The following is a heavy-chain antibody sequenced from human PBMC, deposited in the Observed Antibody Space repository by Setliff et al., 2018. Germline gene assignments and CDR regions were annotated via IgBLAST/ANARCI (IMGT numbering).Heavy chain of an antibody. CDR3: ARGLLLWFGEVEN. V-gene: IGHV1-8*02. CDR1: GYTFTSYD. D-gene: IGHD3-10*01. Sequence: GASVKVSCKASGYTFTSYDINWVRQATGQGPEWMGWMNPNSGNTGYAQKFQGRVTMTRNTSISTAYMELSSLRSEDTAVYCCARGLLLWFGEVENWGQGTLVTVSS. J-gene: IGHJ4*02. CDR2: MNPNSGNT.